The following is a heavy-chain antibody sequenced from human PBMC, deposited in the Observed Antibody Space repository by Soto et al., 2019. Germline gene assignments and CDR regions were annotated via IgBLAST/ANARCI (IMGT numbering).Heavy chain of an antibody. V-gene: IGHV3-30*03. J-gene: IGHJ4*02. Sequence: GGSLRLSCAASGLTFSNYAMHLVRQAPGKGLDWVAAILYDGKTKYYADSVKGRFIISRDNAKKSVYLQMNNLKAEDTAVYYCARVSPVATIAAGMFDFWGQGALVTVSS. D-gene: IGHD6-13*01. CDR3: ARVSPVATIAAGMFDF. CDR1: GLTFSNYA. CDR2: ILYDGKTK.